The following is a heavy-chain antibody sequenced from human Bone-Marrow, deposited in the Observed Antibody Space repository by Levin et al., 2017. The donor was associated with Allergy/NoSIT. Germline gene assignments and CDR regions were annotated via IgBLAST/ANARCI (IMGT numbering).Heavy chain of an antibody. Sequence: GGSLRLSCAASGFILSSHWMSWVRQAPGKGLEWVANRKGDGSEKYYADAVKGRFTISRDNAKMSLYLQMSNLRVEDTAVYYCARDVRYGHFDHWGQGTLVTVSS. J-gene: IGHJ4*02. CDR3: ARDVRYGHFDH. CDR2: RKGDGSEK. CDR1: GFILSSHW. D-gene: IGHD3-16*01. V-gene: IGHV3-7*04.